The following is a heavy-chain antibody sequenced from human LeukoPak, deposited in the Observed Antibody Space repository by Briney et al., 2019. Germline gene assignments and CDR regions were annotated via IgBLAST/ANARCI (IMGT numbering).Heavy chain of an antibody. Sequence: GGSLRLSCAASGFTFSSYAMHWVRQAPGKGLEWVAVISYDGSNKYYADSVKGRFTISRDNSKNTLYLQMNSLRAEDTVVYYCARLPQGAAFDIWGQGTMVTVSS. CDR3: ARLPQGAAFDI. J-gene: IGHJ3*02. V-gene: IGHV3-30-3*01. D-gene: IGHD4/OR15-4a*01. CDR1: GFTFSSYA. CDR2: ISYDGSNK.